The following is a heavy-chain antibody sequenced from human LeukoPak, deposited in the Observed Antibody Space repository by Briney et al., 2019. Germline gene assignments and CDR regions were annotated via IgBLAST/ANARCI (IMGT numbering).Heavy chain of an antibody. CDR3: ARYPYSDSGVWQALDY. CDR2: MHYSGIT. V-gene: IGHV4-39*01. CDR1: GGSISSGSHY. Sequence: SETLSHTCIVSGGSISSGSHYWGWIRQPPGKGLEWTGSMHYSGITYYNPSLASRVTISVDTSKNQFSLRLTSVTAADTAVYYCARYPYSDSGVWQALDYWGQGTLVTVSS. J-gene: IGHJ4*02. D-gene: IGHD5-12*01.